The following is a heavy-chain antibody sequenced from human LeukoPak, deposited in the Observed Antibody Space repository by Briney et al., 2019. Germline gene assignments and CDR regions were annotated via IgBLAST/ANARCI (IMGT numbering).Heavy chain of an antibody. D-gene: IGHD2-15*01. J-gene: IGHJ6*02. CDR1: GYTFTNYY. CDR2: INPSGGST. Sequence: ASVKVSCKASGYTFTNYYMRWVRQAPGQGLEWMGIINPSGGSTSYAQKFQGRVSMTRDTSTSTVYMELSSLRSEDTAVYYCARDLQDIVVVVAAPYYYYYGMDVWGQGTTVTVSS. V-gene: IGHV1-46*01. CDR3: ARDLQDIVVVVAAPYYYYYGMDV.